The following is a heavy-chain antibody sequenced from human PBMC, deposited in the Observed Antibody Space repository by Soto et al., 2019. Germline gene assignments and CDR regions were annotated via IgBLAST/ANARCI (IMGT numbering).Heavy chain of an antibody. V-gene: IGHV4-59*01. CDR2: IYYSGST. Sequence: SETLSLTCTVSGGSISGYYWSWIRQPPGKGLEWIGYIYYSGSTNYNPSLKSRVTISVDTSKNQFSLKLTSVTAADTAVYYCAGWVDWFGEFYWGQGTLVTVSS. D-gene: IGHD3-10*01. CDR1: GGSISGYY. CDR3: AGWVDWFGEFY. J-gene: IGHJ4*02.